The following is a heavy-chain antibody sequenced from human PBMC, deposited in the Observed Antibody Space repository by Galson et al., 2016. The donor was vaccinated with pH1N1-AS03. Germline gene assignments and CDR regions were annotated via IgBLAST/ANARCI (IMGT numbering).Heavy chain of an antibody. CDR1: GDSVSSNSAA. Sequence: CAISGDSVSSNSAAWNWLRQSPSRGLEWLGRTYYRSKWYNDYAVSVKSRITINPDTSKNQFSLQLNSVTPEDTAVYYCARGHYSSSFYWFDPWGQGTLVTVSS. J-gene: IGHJ5*02. V-gene: IGHV6-1*01. CDR3: ARGHYSSSFYWFDP. D-gene: IGHD6-6*01. CDR2: TYYRSKWYN.